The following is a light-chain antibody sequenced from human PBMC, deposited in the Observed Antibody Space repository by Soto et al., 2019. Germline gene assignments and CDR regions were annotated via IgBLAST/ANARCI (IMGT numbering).Light chain of an antibody. J-gene: IGKJ4*01. CDR3: QQYNNWPLT. V-gene: IGKV3-15*01. CDR1: QSVNSN. CDR2: GAS. Sequence: EIVMTQSPATLSVSPGERATLSCRASQSVNSNLAWYQQKAGQAPRLLIYGASTRATGIAVRFSGSGSGTEFTLTISSLQSEDFAVYYCQQYNNWPLTFGGGTKVDIK.